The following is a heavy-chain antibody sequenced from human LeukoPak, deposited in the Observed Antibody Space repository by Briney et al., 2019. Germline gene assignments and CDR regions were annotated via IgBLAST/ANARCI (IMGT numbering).Heavy chain of an antibody. V-gene: IGHV4-34*01. CDR2: INHSGST. CDR1: GESFSGYY. CDR3: ARGFRRRYDY. Sequence: SETLSLTCAVYGESFSGYYWSWIRQPPGKGLEWIGEINHSGSTNYNPSLKSRVTISVDTSKNQFSLKLSSVTAADTAVYYCARGFRRRYDYWGQGTLVTVSS. J-gene: IGHJ4*02.